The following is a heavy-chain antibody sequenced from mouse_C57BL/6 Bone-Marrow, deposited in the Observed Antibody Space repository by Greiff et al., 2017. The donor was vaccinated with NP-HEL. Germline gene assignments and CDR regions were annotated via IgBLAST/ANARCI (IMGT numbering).Heavy chain of an antibody. CDR3: ARSYYYGSLAY. CDR1: GYTFTSYT. V-gene: IGHV1-4*01. Sequence: QVQLQQSGAELARPGASGKMSCKASGYTFTSYTMHWVKQRPGQGLEWIGYINPSSGYTKYNQKFKDKATLTADKSSSTAYMQLSSLTSEDSAVYYCARSYYYGSLAYWGQGTLVTVSA. CDR2: INPSSGYT. D-gene: IGHD1-1*01. J-gene: IGHJ3*01.